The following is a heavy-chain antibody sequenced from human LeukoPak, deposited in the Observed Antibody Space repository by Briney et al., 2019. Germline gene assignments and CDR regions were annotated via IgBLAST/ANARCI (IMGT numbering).Heavy chain of an antibody. CDR2: INPSGGST. Sequence: ASVKVSCKASGYTFTSYYMHWLRQAPGQGVEWVGIINPSGGSTSDAQKFQGRVTMTRDTSTSTVYMELSSLRSEDTAVYYCARDSIPPLYYYYMDVWGKGTTVTVSS. V-gene: IGHV1-46*01. CDR3: ARDSIPPLYYYYMDV. CDR1: GYTFTSYY. J-gene: IGHJ6*03.